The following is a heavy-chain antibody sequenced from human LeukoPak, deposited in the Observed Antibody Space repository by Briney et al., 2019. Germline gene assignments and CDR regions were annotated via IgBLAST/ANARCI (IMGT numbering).Heavy chain of an antibody. Sequence: GGSLRLSCAASGFTVSSNYMSWVRQAPGKGLEWVSVFYSGGSTYYADSVKGRFTISRDNAKNTLYLQMNSLRAEDTAVYYCAKDRWLAAADHFDYWGQGTLVTVSS. V-gene: IGHV3-53*01. CDR2: FYSGGST. CDR3: AKDRWLAAADHFDY. J-gene: IGHJ4*02. CDR1: GFTVSSNY. D-gene: IGHD6-13*01.